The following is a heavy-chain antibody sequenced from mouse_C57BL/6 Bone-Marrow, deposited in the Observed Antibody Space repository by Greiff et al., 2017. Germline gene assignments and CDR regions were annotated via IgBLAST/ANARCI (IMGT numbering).Heavy chain of an antibody. CDR1: GYAFTNYL. Sequence: VQLQQSGAELVRPGTSVKVSCKASGYAFTNYLIEWVKQRPGQGLEWIGVINPGSGGTNYNEKFKGKATLTADKSSSTAYMQLSSLTSEDSAVYYCANDYDAWFAYWGQGTLVTVSA. CDR3: ANDYDAWFAY. J-gene: IGHJ3*01. V-gene: IGHV1-54*01. CDR2: INPGSGGT. D-gene: IGHD2-4*01.